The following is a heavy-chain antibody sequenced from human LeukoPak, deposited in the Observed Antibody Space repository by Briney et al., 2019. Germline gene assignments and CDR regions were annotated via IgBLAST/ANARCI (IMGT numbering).Heavy chain of an antibody. D-gene: IGHD3-10*01. CDR2: IYTSGST. CDR1: GGSISSGSYY. Sequence: SQTLSLTCTVSGGSISSGSYYWSWIRQPAGKGLEWIGRIYTSGSTNYNPSLKSRVTISVDTSKNQFSLKLSSVTAADTAVYYCARDGEVLWFGELTPRRNYYYYMDVWGKGTTVTVSS. J-gene: IGHJ6*03. V-gene: IGHV4-61*02. CDR3: ARDGEVLWFGELTPRRNYYYYMDV.